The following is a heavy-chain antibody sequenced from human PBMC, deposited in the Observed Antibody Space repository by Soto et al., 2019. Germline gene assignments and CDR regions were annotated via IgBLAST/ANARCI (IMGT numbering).Heavy chain of an antibody. Sequence: QVQLQESGPGLVKPSQTLSLTCTVSGGSISSGGYYWSWIRQHPGKGLEWIGYIYYSGSTYYNPSLKSRFTISVDTSKNQFSLKLSSVTAADTAVYYCARVIYGDYPPHIDYWGQGTLVTVSS. V-gene: IGHV4-31*03. CDR2: IYYSGST. J-gene: IGHJ4*02. D-gene: IGHD4-17*01. CDR3: ARVIYGDYPPHIDY. CDR1: GGSISSGGYY.